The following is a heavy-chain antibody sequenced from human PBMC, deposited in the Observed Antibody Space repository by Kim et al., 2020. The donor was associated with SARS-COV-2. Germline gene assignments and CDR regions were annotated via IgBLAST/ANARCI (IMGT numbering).Heavy chain of an antibody. CDR3: AGMGLVTGYHAFDI. D-gene: IGHD3-9*01. V-gene: IGHV3-11*01. Sequence: YADSVKGHFTPSRDNAENSLSLQMSSLGAEDTAVYYCAGMGLVTGYHAFDIWGQGTMVTVSS. J-gene: IGHJ3*02.